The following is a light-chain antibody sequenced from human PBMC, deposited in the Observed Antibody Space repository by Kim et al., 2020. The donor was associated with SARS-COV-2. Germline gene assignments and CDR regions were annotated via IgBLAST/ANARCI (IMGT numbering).Light chain of an antibody. CDR3: QAWDSSTGVV. CDR2: QDS. V-gene: IGLV3-1*01. J-gene: IGLJ2*01. Sequence: VSPGQTASITCSGDKLGDKYACWYQQKPGQSPVLVIYQDSKRPAGIPARFSGSNSGNTATLIISGTQAMDEADYYCQAWDSSTGVVFGGGTKLTVL. CDR1: KLGDKY.